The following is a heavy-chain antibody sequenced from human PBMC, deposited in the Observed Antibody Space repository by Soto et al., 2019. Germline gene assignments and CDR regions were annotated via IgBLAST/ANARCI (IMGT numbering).Heavy chain of an antibody. D-gene: IGHD3-10*01. CDR1: GGSLSGNY. V-gene: IGHV4-34*01. Sequence: QVLLQQWGAGLLKPSETLSLTCAVYGGSLSGNYWTWIRQSPGKGLEWIGNINHSGSAIYNPSLKRRATISVGTSNNQFFLELSSVTAADTAVYYCARARADYYGSENYYKGGFYYFDHWGQGTLVTVSS. CDR2: INHSGSA. J-gene: IGHJ4*02. CDR3: ARARADYYGSENYYKGGFYYFDH.